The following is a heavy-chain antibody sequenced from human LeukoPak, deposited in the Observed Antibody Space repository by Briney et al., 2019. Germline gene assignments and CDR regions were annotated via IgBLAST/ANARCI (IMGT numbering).Heavy chain of an antibody. CDR2: IIPILGIA. V-gene: IGHV1-69*04. Sequence: SVKVSCKASGGTFSSYAISWVRQAPGQGLEWMGRIIPILGIANYAQKFQGRVTITADKSTSTAYTELSSLRSEDTAVYYCARDQLDGAVVNHPIFDYWGQGTLVTVSS. D-gene: IGHD3-22*01. CDR1: GGTFSSYA. CDR3: ARDQLDGAVVNHPIFDY. J-gene: IGHJ4*02.